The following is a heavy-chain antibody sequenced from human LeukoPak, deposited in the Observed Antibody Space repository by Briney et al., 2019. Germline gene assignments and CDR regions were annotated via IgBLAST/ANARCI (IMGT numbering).Heavy chain of an antibody. Sequence: GESLKISCKGSGYSFTSYWIGWVRQMPGKGLEWMGIIYPGDSDTRYSPSFQGQVTISADKSISTAYLQWSSLKASDTAMYYCARHGDPGLISPTHNWFDPWGQGTLVTVSS. CDR1: GYSFTSYW. V-gene: IGHV5-51*01. D-gene: IGHD7-27*01. CDR3: ARHGDPGLISPTHNWFDP. CDR2: IYPGDSDT. J-gene: IGHJ5*02.